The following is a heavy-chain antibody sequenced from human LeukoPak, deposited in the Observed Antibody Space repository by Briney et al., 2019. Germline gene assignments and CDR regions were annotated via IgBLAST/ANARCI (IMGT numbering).Heavy chain of an antibody. CDR3: AKARDTYGYPEDAFDI. V-gene: IGHV3-30*18. CDR2: ISYDGSNK. J-gene: IGHJ3*02. CDR1: GFTFSSYG. Sequence: TGGSLRLSCAASGFTFSSYGMHWVRQAPGERLEWVALISYDGSNKYYADSVKGRFTISRDNSKNTLYLQVNSLRAEDTAVYYCAKARDTYGYPEDAFDIWGQGTMVTVSS. D-gene: IGHD5-18*01.